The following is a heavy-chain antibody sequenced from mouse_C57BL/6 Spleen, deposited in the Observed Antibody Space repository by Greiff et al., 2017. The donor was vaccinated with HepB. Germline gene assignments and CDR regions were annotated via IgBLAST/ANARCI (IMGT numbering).Heavy chain of an antibody. Sequence: VQLQQSGAELMKPGASVKLSCKASGYTFTGYWIEWVTQRPGHGLEWIGEILPGSGSINYNEKFKGKATITADTSSNTAYMQISSLTTEDSAIYDRARTGTRWYIDVWGPGTTVTVSS. V-gene: IGHV1-9*01. D-gene: IGHD4-1*01. CDR2: ILPGSGSI. CDR3: ARTGTRWYIDV. J-gene: IGHJ1*01. CDR1: GYTFTGYW.